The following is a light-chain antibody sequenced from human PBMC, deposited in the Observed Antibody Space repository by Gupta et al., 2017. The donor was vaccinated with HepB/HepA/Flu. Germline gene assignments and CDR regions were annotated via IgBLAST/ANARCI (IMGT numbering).Light chain of an antibody. CDR2: YGS. CDR1: NIGGQS. Sequence: SSVLTQPLSVSVAPGTTAKISCGGDNIGGQSVHWYQQKPGQAPVLVIYYGSDRPSGIPERFSGSNSGNTATLTISRVEAGDEADYYCQVWDSSSDHVVFGGGTKLTVL. CDR3: QVWDSSSDHVV. J-gene: IGLJ2*01. V-gene: IGLV3-21*04.